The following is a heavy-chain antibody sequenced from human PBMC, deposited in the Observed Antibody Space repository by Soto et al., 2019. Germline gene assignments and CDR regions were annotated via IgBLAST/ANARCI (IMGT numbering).Heavy chain of an antibody. CDR1: GGTFSSYA. V-gene: IGHV1-69*01. D-gene: IGHD6-19*01. Sequence: SVKVSCKASGGTFSSYAISWVRQAPVQGLEWMGGIIPIFGTANYAQKFQGRVTITADESTSTAYMELSSLRSEDTAVYYCGGSGWTNYYYYYGMDVWGQGTTVTVSS. J-gene: IGHJ6*02. CDR2: IIPIFGTA. CDR3: GGSGWTNYYYYYGMDV.